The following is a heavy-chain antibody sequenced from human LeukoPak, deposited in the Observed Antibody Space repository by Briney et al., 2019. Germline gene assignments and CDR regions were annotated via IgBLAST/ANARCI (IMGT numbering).Heavy chain of an antibody. Sequence: ASVNVSCKASGYTFTSYGISWVRQAPGQGLEWMGWISAYNGNTNYAQKLQGRVTMTTDTSTSTAYMELRSLRSDDTAVYYCARRTDYGGNKYYYYYYMDVRGKGTTVTVSS. V-gene: IGHV1-18*01. CDR2: ISAYNGNT. D-gene: IGHD4-23*01. CDR3: ARRTDYGGNKYYYYYYMDV. CDR1: GYTFTSYG. J-gene: IGHJ6*03.